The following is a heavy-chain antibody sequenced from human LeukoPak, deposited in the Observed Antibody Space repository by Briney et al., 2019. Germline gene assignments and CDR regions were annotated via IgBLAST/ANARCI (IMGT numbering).Heavy chain of an antibody. CDR1: GFTFSNYS. Sequence: GGSLRLSCAASGFTFSNYSMSWVRQAPGKGLEWVSTISGTGGTTYYADSVKGRFTISRDNSKNTLFLQFNSLRADDTAVYYCAKGRGTTVTAAANYWGQATLATVSS. J-gene: IGHJ4*02. D-gene: IGHD4-17*01. CDR2: ISGTGGTT. CDR3: AKGRGTTVTAAANY. V-gene: IGHV3-23*01.